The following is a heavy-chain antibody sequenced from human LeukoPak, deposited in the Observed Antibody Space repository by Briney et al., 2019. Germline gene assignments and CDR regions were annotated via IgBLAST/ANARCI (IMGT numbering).Heavy chain of an antibody. D-gene: IGHD2-21*02. CDR2: ISGRDDTTYYTDSPEGST. CDR1: GFTFLNYA. Sequence: GGSLRLSCEASGFTFLNYAMGWVRQAPGKGLQWVSGISGRDDTTYYTDSPEGSTYYTNSAEGRFTISRDNSKNTVYLQIDSLGVEDTAVYYCAKCMSATGVCLNFDSWGQGILVTVSS. V-gene: IGHV3-23*01. J-gene: IGHJ4*02. CDR3: AKCMSATGVCLNFDS.